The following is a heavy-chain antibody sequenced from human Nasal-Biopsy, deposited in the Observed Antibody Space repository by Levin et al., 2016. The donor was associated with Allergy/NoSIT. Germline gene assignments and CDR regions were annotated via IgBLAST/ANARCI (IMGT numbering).Heavy chain of an antibody. D-gene: IGHD2-8*01. Sequence: GESLKISCQASGFNFDRYAMSWVRHVSGKGLEWVAMMTPYGGVTAYADSVKGRFSISRDSSKRSLSLEMSSLRGEDTAVYYCAKMQDYNGNSAFEIWGQGTLVTVSS. V-gene: IGHV3-23*01. CDR1: GFNFDRYA. J-gene: IGHJ4*02. CDR2: MTPYGGVT. CDR3: AKMQDYNGNSAFEI.